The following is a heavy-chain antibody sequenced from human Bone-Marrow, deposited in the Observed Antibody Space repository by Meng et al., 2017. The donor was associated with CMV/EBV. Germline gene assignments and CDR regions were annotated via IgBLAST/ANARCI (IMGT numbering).Heavy chain of an antibody. J-gene: IGHJ4*02. CDR2: IYHSGYT. CDR3: ARDALWFPYDY. Sequence: SETLSLTCTVSGGSVSSGSYYWSWIRQPPGKGLEWIGYIYHSGYTNYNPSLKSRVTISVDTSKNQFSLKLSSVTAADTAVYYCARDALWFPYDYWGQGTLVTVSS. CDR1: GGSVSSGSYY. V-gene: IGHV4-61*01. D-gene: IGHD3-10*01.